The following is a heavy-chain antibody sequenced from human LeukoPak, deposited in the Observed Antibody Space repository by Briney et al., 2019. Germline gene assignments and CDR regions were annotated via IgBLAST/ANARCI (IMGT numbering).Heavy chain of an antibody. D-gene: IGHD5-18*01. CDR1: GFTFSSYS. CDR2: ISSSSTI. CDR3: ASEGYSYGYYFDY. V-gene: IGHV3-48*01. Sequence: GGSLRLSCAASGFTFSSYSMNWVRQAPGKGLEWVSYISSSSTIYYADSVKGRFTISRDNAKNSLYLQMNSLRAEDTAVYYCASEGYSYGYYFDYWGQGTLVTVSS. J-gene: IGHJ4*02.